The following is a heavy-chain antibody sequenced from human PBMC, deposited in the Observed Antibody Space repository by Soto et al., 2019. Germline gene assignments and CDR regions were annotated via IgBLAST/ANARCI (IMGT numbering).Heavy chain of an antibody. CDR2: FDPEDGET. D-gene: IGHD6-19*01. Sequence: QVQLVQSGAEVKKPGASVKVSCKVSGYTLTELSMHWVRQAHGKGLEWMGGFDPEDGETIYAQKFQGRVTMTEDTSTDTAYMELSSLRSEDTAVYYCATASQYSSGWNDAFDIWGQGTMVTVSS. CDR1: GYTLTELS. V-gene: IGHV1-24*01. J-gene: IGHJ3*02. CDR3: ATASQYSSGWNDAFDI.